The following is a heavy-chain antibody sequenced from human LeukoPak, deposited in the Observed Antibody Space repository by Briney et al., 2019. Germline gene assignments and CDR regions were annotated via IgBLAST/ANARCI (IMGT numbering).Heavy chain of an antibody. J-gene: IGHJ4*02. CDR2: MNPNSGNT. Sequence: ASVKVSCKASGYTFTSYDINWVRQATGQGLEWMGWMNPNSGNTGYATKFPGRVNMTRTTSINKAYMELSRLRSEDTAVYYCARRAVIAAAGNIGYWGQGTLVTVSS. D-gene: IGHD6-13*01. V-gene: IGHV1-8*01. CDR1: GYTFTSYD. CDR3: ARRAVIAAAGNIGY.